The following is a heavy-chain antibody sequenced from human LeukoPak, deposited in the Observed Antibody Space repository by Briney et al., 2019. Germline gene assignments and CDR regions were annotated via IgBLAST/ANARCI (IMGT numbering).Heavy chain of an antibody. CDR1: GFTVSSNY. J-gene: IGHJ6*03. D-gene: IGHD3-3*01. CDR3: ARANLRFLEWSDYYYYYMDV. V-gene: IGHV3-30-3*01. CDR2: ISYDGSNK. Sequence: PGGSLRLSCAASGFTVSSNYMSWVRQAPGKGLEWVAVISYDGSNKYYADSVKGRFTISRDNSKNTLYLQMNSLRAEDTAVYYCARANLRFLEWSDYYYYYMDVWGKGTTVTVSS.